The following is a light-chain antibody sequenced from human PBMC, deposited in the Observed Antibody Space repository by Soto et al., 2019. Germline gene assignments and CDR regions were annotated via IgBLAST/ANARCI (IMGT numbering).Light chain of an antibody. V-gene: IGKV1-33*01. CDR1: QDISSY. CDR2: DAS. CDR3: QQCDSLPS. J-gene: IGKJ4*01. Sequence: DIQMTQSPSSLSASVGDKITITCQASQDISSYLNWCQQKPGKAPKVLIYDASNLKTGVPSRFSGSGSGTDFTFTISSLQPEDIATYYCQQCDSLPSFGGGTKVDIK.